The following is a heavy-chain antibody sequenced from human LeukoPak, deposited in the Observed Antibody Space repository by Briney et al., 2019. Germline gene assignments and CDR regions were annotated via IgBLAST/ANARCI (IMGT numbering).Heavy chain of an antibody. CDR1: GFTFRTYA. CDR2: ISGSGGST. J-gene: IGHJ2*01. V-gene: IGHV3-23*01. Sequence: GGSLRLSCAASGFTFRTYAMTWVRQAPGKGLEWVSAISGSGGSTYYADSAKGRFTISRDNSKNTLYLQMNSLRAEDTAVYYCAKDPGPMYGDYDWYFDLWGRGTLVTVSS. CDR3: AKDPGPMYGDYDWYFDL. D-gene: IGHD4-17*01.